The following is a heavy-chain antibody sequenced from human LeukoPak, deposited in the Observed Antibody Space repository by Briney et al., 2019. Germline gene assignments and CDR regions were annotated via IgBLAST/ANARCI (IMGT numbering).Heavy chain of an antibody. J-gene: IGHJ4*02. D-gene: IGHD2-21*01. CDR2: IYKDGKI. CDR3: ASRHCSGGDCYFAGADPFDH. V-gene: IGHV3-53*01. Sequence: GGSLRLSCAASGFTVSSTYMSWVRQAPGKGLEWVSVIYKDGKIYYIDSVKGRFTISRDTSKNTLYLQMNSLRVEDTAVYYCASRHCSGGDCYFAGADPFDHWGQGTLDTVSS. CDR1: GFTVSSTY.